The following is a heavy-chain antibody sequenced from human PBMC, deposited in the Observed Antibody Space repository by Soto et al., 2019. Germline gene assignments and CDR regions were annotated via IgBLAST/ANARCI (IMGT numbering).Heavy chain of an antibody. CDR3: ARLWVVAATADAFDI. J-gene: IGHJ3*02. V-gene: IGHV4-59*08. D-gene: IGHD2-15*01. CDR2: IYYSGST. Sequence: SQTLSLTCTVSGGSISSYYWSWIRQPPGKGLEWIGYIYYSGSTNYNPSLKSRVTISVDTSKNQFSLKLSSVTAADTAVYYCARLWVVAATADAFDIWGQGTMVTVSS. CDR1: GGSISSYY.